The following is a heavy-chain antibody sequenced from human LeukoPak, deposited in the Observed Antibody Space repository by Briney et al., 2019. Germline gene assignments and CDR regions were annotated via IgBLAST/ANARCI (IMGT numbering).Heavy chain of an antibody. V-gene: IGHV3-49*04. CDR2: SRSKAYGGTT. CDR1: GFTFSSYA. J-gene: IGHJ4*02. CDR3: GSGSGWYSPDY. D-gene: IGHD6-19*01. Sequence: GRSLRLSCAASGFTFSSYAMHWVRQAPGKGLEWVGFSRSKAYGGTTEYAASVKGRFTISRDDSKNIAYLQMNSLKTEDTAVYYCGSGSGWYSPDYWGQGTLVTVSS.